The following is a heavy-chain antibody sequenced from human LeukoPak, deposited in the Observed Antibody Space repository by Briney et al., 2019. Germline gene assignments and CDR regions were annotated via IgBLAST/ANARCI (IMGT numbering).Heavy chain of an antibody. CDR1: GFTFSSYW. D-gene: IGHD6-13*01. Sequence: GSLRLSCAASGFTFSSYWMSWVRQAPGKGLEWVANIKQDGSEKYYVDSVKGRFTISRDNAKNSLYLQMNSLRAEDMALYYCAKGRSYSSSWYVEDALDAFDIWGQGTMVTVSS. CDR2: IKQDGSEK. CDR3: AKGRSYSSSWYVEDALDAFDI. J-gene: IGHJ3*02. V-gene: IGHV3-7*03.